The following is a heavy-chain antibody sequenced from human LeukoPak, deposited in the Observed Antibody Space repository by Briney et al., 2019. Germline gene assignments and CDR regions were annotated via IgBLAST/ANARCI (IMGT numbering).Heavy chain of an antibody. Sequence: GASVKVSCKGSNYTFTSYPINWVRRAPGQGLEWMGSINTKTGKSTYARAFTGRFLFSLDTSVSTAYLQISSLKAEDTAVYYCARASGSDYWGQGTLVTVSS. CDR2: INTKTGKS. CDR1: NYTFTSYP. J-gene: IGHJ4*02. CDR3: ARASGSDY. V-gene: IGHV7-4-1*02. D-gene: IGHD3-10*01.